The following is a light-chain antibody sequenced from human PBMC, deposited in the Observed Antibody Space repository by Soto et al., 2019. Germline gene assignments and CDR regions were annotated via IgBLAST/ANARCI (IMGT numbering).Light chain of an antibody. CDR2: GAS. CDR1: QSVSSN. J-gene: IGKJ4*01. Sequence: EIVMTQSPATLSVSPGERATLSCRASQSVSSNLAWYQQKPGQAPRLLIYGASTRATGIPARFSGSGSGTAFTLTISSLLSEDFAVYYCQQYNNWPPLAFGGGTKVELK. V-gene: IGKV3-15*01. CDR3: QQYNNWPPLA.